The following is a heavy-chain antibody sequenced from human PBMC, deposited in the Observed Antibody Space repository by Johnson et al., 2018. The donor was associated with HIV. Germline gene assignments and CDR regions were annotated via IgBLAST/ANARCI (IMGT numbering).Heavy chain of an antibody. J-gene: IGHJ3*02. CDR1: GFIVSRYD. Sequence: QMQLVESGGGLVQPGGSLRLSCAASGFIVSRYDMHWVRQAPGKGLEWVAVISYDGSSKYYEDPVKGRFTISRDNSKNTVWLQLNSLRAEDTGVYYCAKGEYFDSGGYYHVVMNGFDIWGQGTTVIVSS. D-gene: IGHD3-22*01. CDR3: AKGEYFDSGGYYHVVMNGFDI. V-gene: IGHV3-30*18. CDR2: ISYDGSSK.